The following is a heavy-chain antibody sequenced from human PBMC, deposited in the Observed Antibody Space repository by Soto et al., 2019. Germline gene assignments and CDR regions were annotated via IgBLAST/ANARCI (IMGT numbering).Heavy chain of an antibody. CDR1: GYSFTSYW. D-gene: IGHD2-2*01. CDR3: ARGVVVPAAMEVGNWFEP. CDR2: IYPGDSDT. V-gene: IGHV5-51*01. Sequence: PGESLKISCKGSGYSFTSYWIGWVRQMPGKGLEWMGIIYPGDSDTRYSPSFQGQVTISADKSISTAYLQWSSLKASDTAMYYCARGVVVPAAMEVGNWFEPWGQGTLVTVSS. J-gene: IGHJ5*02.